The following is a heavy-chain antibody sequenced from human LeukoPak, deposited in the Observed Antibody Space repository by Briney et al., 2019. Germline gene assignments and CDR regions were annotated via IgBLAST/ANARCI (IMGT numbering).Heavy chain of an antibody. CDR2: IYTSGST. J-gene: IGHJ2*01. V-gene: IGHV4-61*02. CDR1: GGSISSGSYY. Sequence: SQTLSLTCTVSGGSISSGSYYWSWIRQPPGKGLEWIGRIYTSGSTNYNPSLKSRVTISVDTSKNQFSLKLSSATAADTAVYYCARAPDWYFDLWGRGTLVTVSS. CDR3: ARAPDWYFDL. D-gene: IGHD2-2*01.